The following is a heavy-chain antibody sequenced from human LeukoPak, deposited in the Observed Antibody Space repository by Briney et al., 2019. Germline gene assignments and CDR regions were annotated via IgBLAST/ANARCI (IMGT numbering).Heavy chain of an antibody. V-gene: IGHV1-2*06. CDR3: ARAYYYDSSGYSIIDY. J-gene: IGHJ4*02. D-gene: IGHD3-22*01. Sequence: ASVKVSCKASGYTFTGYYMHWVRQAPGQGLEWMGRINTNSGGTNYAQKFQGRVTMTRDTSISTAYMELSRLRSDDTAVYYCARAYYYDSSGYSIIDYWGQGTLVTVSS. CDR1: GYTFTGYY. CDR2: INTNSGGT.